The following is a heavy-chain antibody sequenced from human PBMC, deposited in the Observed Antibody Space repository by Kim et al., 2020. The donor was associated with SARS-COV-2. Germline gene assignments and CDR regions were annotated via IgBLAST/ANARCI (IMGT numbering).Heavy chain of an antibody. Sequence: GGSLRLSCAASGFTFSSYAMSWVRQAPGKGLEWVSAISGSGGSTYYADSVKGRFTISRDNSKNTLYLQMNSLRAEDTAVYYCAKVGSMITFGGVIVIPYYFDYWGQGTLVTVSS. V-gene: IGHV3-23*01. CDR2: ISGSGGST. CDR3: AKVGSMITFGGVIVIPYYFDY. CDR1: GFTFSSYA. D-gene: IGHD3-16*02. J-gene: IGHJ4*02.